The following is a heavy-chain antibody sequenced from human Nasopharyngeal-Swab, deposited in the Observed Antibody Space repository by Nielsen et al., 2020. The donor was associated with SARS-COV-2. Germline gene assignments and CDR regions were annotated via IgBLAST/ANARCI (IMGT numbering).Heavy chain of an antibody. D-gene: IGHD2-2*01. CDR3: ARDGGGGEDCSSTSRYLDYYYYYGMDV. CDR2: ISSSGSTI. CDR1: GFTFSDYY. Sequence: GESLKISCAASGFTFSDYYMSWIRQAPGKGLEWVSYISSSGSTIYYADSVKGRFTISRDNAKNSLYLQMNSLRAEDTAVYYCARDGGGGEDCSSTSRYLDYYYYYGMDVWGQGTTVTVSS. J-gene: IGHJ6*02. V-gene: IGHV3-11*04.